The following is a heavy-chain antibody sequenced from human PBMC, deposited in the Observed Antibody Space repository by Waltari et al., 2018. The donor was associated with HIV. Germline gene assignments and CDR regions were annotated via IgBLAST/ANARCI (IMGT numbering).Heavy chain of an antibody. D-gene: IGHD2-2*01. J-gene: IGHJ6*02. Sequence: QVQLQESGPGLVKPSETLSLTCTVSGGSISSYYWSWIRQPPGKGLEWIGYIYYSGSTNYNPSLKSRVTISVDTSKNQFSLKLSSVTAADTALYYCARLRCIGSTSCYYYGMDVWGQGTTVTVSS. V-gene: IGHV4-59*01. CDR1: GGSISSYY. CDR3: ARLRCIGSTSCYYYGMDV. CDR2: IYYSGST.